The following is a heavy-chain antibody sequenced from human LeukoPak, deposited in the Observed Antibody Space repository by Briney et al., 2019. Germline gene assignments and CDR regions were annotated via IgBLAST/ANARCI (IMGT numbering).Heavy chain of an antibody. V-gene: IGHV4-59*12. CDR2: IFYSGSP. D-gene: IGHD6-13*01. CDR1: GDSISSYY. Sequence: SETLSLTCTVSGDSISSYYWSWIRQPPGKGLEWIGNIFYSGSPNYNPSLKSRVTTSFDTSKNQFSPKQSFVTAADTAVYYCARVGHIVAAGTYDYWGQGTLVTVSS. J-gene: IGHJ4*02. CDR3: ARVGHIVAAGTYDY.